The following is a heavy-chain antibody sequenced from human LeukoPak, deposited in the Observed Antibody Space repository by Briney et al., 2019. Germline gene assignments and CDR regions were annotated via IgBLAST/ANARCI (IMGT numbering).Heavy chain of an antibody. D-gene: IGHD3-10*01. CDR1: GGAISSDY. J-gene: IGHJ4*02. V-gene: IGHV4-59*08. Sequence: SETLSLTCTVSGGAISSDYWSWIRQPPGKGLEWIGYIYYSGSTNYNPSLKSRVTISVDTSKNQFSLKLSSVTAAGTAMYYCARQGGSGSYIAYWGQGTLVTVSS. CDR3: ARQGGSGSYIAY. CDR2: IYYSGST.